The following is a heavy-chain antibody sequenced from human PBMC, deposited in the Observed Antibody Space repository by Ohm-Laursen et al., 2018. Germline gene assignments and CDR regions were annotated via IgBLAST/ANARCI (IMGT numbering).Heavy chain of an antibody. J-gene: IGHJ4*02. V-gene: IGHV3-74*03. D-gene: IGHD2-15*01. CDR1: GFTFSSYW. Sequence: LRLSCAASGFTFSSYWMHWVRQAPGKGLEWVSRINSDGSSTAYADSVKGLFTISRDNAKNTLYLQMHSLRAEDTAIYYCVKGRLAGAFDYWGQGTLVTVSS. CDR3: VKGRLAGAFDY. CDR2: INSDGSST.